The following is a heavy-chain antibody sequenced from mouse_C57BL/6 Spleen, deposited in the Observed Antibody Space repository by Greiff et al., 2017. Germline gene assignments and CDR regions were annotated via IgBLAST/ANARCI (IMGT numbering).Heavy chain of an antibody. CDR3: ARDSNYAMDY. J-gene: IGHJ4*01. Sequence: VQLQQSGPELVKPGASVKISCKASGYSFTGYYMNWVKQSPEKSLEWIGEINPSTGGTTYNQKFKAKATLTVDKSSSTAYMQLKSLTSDDSAVYYGARDSNYAMDYWGQGTSVTVSS. D-gene: IGHD2-5*01. CDR1: GYSFTGYY. CDR2: INPSTGGT. V-gene: IGHV1-42*01.